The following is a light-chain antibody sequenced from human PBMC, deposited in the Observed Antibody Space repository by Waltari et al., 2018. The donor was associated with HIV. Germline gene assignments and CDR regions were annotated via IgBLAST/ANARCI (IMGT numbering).Light chain of an antibody. CDR2: KDT. Sequence: SYALSQPPSVSVSPGQTANITCSGDKLGERYTCWYQHKAGQSPVLVIYKDTKRPSVIPDRFSGSNSGNTATLTISGALPTDDSDYYCQAWDSTLEVFGAGTKVTVL. V-gene: IGLV3-1*01. CDR1: KLGERY. CDR3: QAWDSTLEV. J-gene: IGLJ1*01.